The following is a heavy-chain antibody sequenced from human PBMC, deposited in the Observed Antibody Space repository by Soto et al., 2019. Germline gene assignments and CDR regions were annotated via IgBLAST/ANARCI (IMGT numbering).Heavy chain of an antibody. J-gene: IGHJ4*02. V-gene: IGHV3-48*01. CDR1: GFTFSSYS. CDR3: ARGYNAGYGFVDY. Sequence: EVQLVESGGGLVQPGGSLRLSCAASGFTFSSYSMNWVRQAPGEGLEWVSYISSNSGAIYYADTVKGRFTMSRDNDKNSLYLQMNSLRGEDPAVYYCARGYNAGYGFVDYWGQGTLVIVSS. D-gene: IGHD5-18*01. CDR2: ISSNSGAI.